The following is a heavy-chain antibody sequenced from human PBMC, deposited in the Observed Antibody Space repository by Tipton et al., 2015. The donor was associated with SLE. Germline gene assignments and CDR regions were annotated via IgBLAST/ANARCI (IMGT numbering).Heavy chain of an antibody. V-gene: IGHV4-59*01. CDR1: GGSISSYY. J-gene: IGHJ5*02. CDR2: IYYSGST. CDR3: ARAVDTAMVVSWFDP. D-gene: IGHD5-18*01. Sequence: TLSLTCTVSGGSISSYYWSWIRQPPGKGLEWIGYIYYSGSTNYNPSLKSRVTISVDTSKNQFSLKLSSVTAADTAVYYCARAVDTAMVVSWFDPWGQGTLVTVSS.